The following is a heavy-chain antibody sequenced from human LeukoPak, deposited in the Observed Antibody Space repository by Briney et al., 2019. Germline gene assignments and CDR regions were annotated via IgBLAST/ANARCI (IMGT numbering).Heavy chain of an antibody. Sequence: PGGSLRLSCAASGFTFSSYSMNWVRQAPGKGLEWVSSISSSSSYIYYADSVKGRFTISRDNAKNSLYLQMNSLRAEDTAVYYCARASYCSSTSCYRAPFDYWGQGTLATVSS. V-gene: IGHV3-21*01. D-gene: IGHD2-2*01. CDR2: ISSSSSYI. CDR1: GFTFSSYS. CDR3: ARASYCSSTSCYRAPFDY. J-gene: IGHJ4*02.